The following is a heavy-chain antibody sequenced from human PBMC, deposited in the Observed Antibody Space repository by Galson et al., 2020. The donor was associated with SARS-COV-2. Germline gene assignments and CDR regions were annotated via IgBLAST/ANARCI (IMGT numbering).Heavy chain of an antibody. J-gene: IGHJ6*03. V-gene: IGHV1-18*01. D-gene: IGHD1-20*01. Sequence: ASVKVSCKASGYTFTSYGISWVRQAPGQGLEWMGWISAYNGNTNYAQKLQGRVTMTTDTSTSTAYMELRSLRSDDTAVYYCARAGITGTVYYYYYYIDVWGKGTTVTVSS. CDR1: GYTFTSYG. CDR3: ARAGITGTVYYYYYYIDV. CDR2: ISAYNGNT.